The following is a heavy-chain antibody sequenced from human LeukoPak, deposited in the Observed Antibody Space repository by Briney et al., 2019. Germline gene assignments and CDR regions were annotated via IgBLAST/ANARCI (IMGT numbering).Heavy chain of an antibody. Sequence: GRSLKLSCAGSGFTFSSYGMHWVRQAPGKGLEWVAVISYDGSNKYYADSVKGRFTISRDNSKNTLYLQMNSLRAEDTAVYYCAKDLRYYDSSGYSDYWDQGTLVTVSS. J-gene: IGHJ4*02. CDR2: ISYDGSNK. V-gene: IGHV3-30*18. CDR1: GFTFSSYG. D-gene: IGHD3-22*01. CDR3: AKDLRYYDSSGYSDY.